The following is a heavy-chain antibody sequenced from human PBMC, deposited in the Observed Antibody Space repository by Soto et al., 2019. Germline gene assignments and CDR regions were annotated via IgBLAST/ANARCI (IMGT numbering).Heavy chain of an antibody. D-gene: IGHD7-27*01. Sequence: QVQLQESGPGLVRPSEAVSLTCTISGGSLNNYYWSWIRQPPGQGLDWIAYVQDTGNSHYNPSLTSPVTNSLATSTNQVSLRFNSVTAADTATQYCAGLWGQDNWGIQAFAVWGHRTVVTVSS. CDR2: VQDTGNS. J-gene: IGHJ3*01. V-gene: IGHV4-59*03. CDR1: GGSLNNYY. CDR3: AGLWGQDNWGIQAFAV.